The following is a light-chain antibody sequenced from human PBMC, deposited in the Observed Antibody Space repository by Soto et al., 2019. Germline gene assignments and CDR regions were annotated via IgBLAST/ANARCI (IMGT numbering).Light chain of an antibody. Sequence: PGERATLSCRASQSVSSYLAWYQQKPGQAPRLLIYDASNRATGIPARFSGSGSGTDFTLTISSLEPEDFAVYYCQQRSNWPPITFGQGIRLEIK. J-gene: IGKJ5*01. V-gene: IGKV3-11*01. CDR3: QQRSNWPPIT. CDR2: DAS. CDR1: QSVSSY.